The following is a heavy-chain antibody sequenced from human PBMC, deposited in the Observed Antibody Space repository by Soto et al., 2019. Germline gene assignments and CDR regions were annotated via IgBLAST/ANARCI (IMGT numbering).Heavy chain of an antibody. V-gene: IGHV1-18*01. D-gene: IGHD2-21*01. CDR3: ARDSVQDCGGDCYPALDAFDI. Sequence: ASVKVSCKASGYTFTSYCISWVRQAPGQGLEWMGWISAYNGNTNYAQKLQGRVTMTTDTSTSTAYMELRSLRSDDTAVYYCARDSVQDCGGDCYPALDAFDIWGQGTMVTVS. CDR1: GYTFTSYC. CDR2: ISAYNGNT. J-gene: IGHJ3*02.